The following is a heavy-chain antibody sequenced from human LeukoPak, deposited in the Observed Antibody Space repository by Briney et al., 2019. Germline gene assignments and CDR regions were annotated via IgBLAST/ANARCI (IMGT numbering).Heavy chain of an antibody. CDR1: GFTFSDYY. CDR3: ARDYFGSPSALDY. D-gene: IGHD1-26*01. V-gene: IGHV3-20*04. J-gene: IGHJ4*02. Sequence: GGSLRLSCAASGFTFSDYYMSWIRQAPGKGLEWVSGINWNGGSTGYADSVKGRFTISRDNAKNSLYLQMNGLRAEDTALYYCARDYFGSPSALDYWGQGTLVTVSS. CDR2: INWNGGST.